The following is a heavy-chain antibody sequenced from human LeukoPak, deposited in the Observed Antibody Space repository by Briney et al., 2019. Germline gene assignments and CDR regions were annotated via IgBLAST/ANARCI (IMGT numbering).Heavy chain of an antibody. D-gene: IGHD1-14*01. CDR2: IIPIFGTA. J-gene: IGHJ4*02. CDR3: ARDGGPERGLYY. Sequence: GASVTVSFKASGGTFSSYAISWVRQAPGQGLEWMGGIIPIFGTANYAQKFQGRVTITTDESTSTAYMELRSLRSEDTAVYYCARDGGPERGLYYWGQGTLVTVSS. V-gene: IGHV1-69*05. CDR1: GGTFSSYA.